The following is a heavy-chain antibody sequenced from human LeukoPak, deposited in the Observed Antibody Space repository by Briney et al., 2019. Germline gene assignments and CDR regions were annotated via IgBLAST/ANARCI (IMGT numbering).Heavy chain of an antibody. D-gene: IGHD6-6*01. CDR1: GFTFSRYW. CDR3: AISMAGRLAPYDLTGDY. V-gene: IGHV3-7*05. Sequence: GGSLRLSCGASGFTFSRYWMSWVRQAPGKGLEWLANINEDGSGKYYVDSVKGRFTMSRDNAKNSLYLQMNSLRAEDTAVYYCAISMAGRLAPYDLTGDYWGQGTLVTVSS. CDR2: INEDGSGK. J-gene: IGHJ4*02.